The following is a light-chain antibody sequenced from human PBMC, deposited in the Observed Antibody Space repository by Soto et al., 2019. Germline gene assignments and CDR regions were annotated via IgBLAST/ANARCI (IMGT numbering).Light chain of an antibody. CDR3: ASYTGSDTLV. J-gene: IGLJ2*01. Sequence: QSVLTQPPSASGSPGQSVTISCTGTCSDVGGYNYVSWYQQHPGKAPKLMIYEVSKRPSGVPDRLSGSKSGNTASLTVSGLQVEDEADYYCASYTGSDTLVFGGGTKLTVL. CDR1: CSDVGGYNY. CDR2: EVS. V-gene: IGLV2-8*01.